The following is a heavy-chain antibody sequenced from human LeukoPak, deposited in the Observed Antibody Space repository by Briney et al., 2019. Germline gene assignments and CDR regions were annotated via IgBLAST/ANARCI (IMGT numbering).Heavy chain of an antibody. V-gene: IGHV4-34*01. J-gene: IGHJ5*02. CDR1: GGSFSGYY. Sequence: SETLSLTCAVYGGSFSGYYWSWIRQPPGKGLEWIGEINHSGSTNYNPSLKSRVTISVDTSKNQFSLKLSSVTAADTAVYYCARGRPIRGVVVVAASYSRWFDPWGQGPWSPSPQ. CDR3: ARGRPIRGVVVVAASYSRWFDP. D-gene: IGHD2-15*01. CDR2: INHSGST.